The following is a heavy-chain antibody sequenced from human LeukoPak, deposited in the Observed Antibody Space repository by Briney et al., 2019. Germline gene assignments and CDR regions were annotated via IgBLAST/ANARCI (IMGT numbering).Heavy chain of an antibody. J-gene: IGHJ4*02. V-gene: IGHV3-23*01. CDR3: ATDDARSSSTPFDY. CDR1: GFTLSSYA. CDR2: ISGSGGST. D-gene: IGHD6-13*01. Sequence: EPGGSLRLSCAASGFTLSSYAMSWVRQAPGKGLEWVSAISGSGGSTYYADSVKGRFTISRDNSKNTLYLQMNSLRAEDTAVYYCATDDARSSSTPFDYWGQGTLVTVSS.